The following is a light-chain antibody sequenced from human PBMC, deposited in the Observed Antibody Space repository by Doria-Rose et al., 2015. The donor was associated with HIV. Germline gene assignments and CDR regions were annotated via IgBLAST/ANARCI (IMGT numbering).Light chain of an antibody. CDR2: CAS. CDR3: QQYYDTPS. Sequence: TQSPESLGMSLGERATLNCKSNQSLLYTSKNYLAWYQQKPGQPPKLLIYCASTRQSGVPARFSGSGSWTDVTLTISSLEAEDVAVYYGQQYYDTPSSGPGTTVDVK. CDR1: QSLLYTSKNY. V-gene: IGKV4-1*01. J-gene: IGKJ3*01.